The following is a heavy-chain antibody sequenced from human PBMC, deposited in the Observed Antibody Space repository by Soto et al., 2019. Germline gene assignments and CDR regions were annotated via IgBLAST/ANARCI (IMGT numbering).Heavy chain of an antibody. CDR1: GFTFREYS. Sequence: EVPMVESGGGLVKPGGSLRLSCAASGFTFREYSMNWVRQAPGKGLEWVSSINSGSTHIFASDSMKGRFTISRDNAKKSLYLQMDSLRVDDTAVYYCARERADGSIDYWGQGTLVTVSS. V-gene: IGHV3-21*01. J-gene: IGHJ4*02. CDR3: ARERADGSIDY. CDR2: INSGSTHI.